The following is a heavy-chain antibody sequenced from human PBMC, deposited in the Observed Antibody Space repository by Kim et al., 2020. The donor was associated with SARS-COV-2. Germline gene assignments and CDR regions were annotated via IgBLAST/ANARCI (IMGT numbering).Heavy chain of an antibody. Sequence: VEGRFTISRDNDKNTLYLQMNNLGAEDTALYYCVKEAAFTTVVVDYYFDFWGQGTLVTVSS. V-gene: IGHV3-30*02. D-gene: IGHD2-15*01. CDR3: VKEAAFTTVVVDYYFDF. J-gene: IGHJ4*02.